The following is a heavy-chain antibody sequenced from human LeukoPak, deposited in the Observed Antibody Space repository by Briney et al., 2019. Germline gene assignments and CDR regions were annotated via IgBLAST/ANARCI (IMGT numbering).Heavy chain of an antibody. CDR3: AIQLWGFGELFPYYFDF. V-gene: IGHV3-23*01. CDR2: ISGSGTSGTNT. J-gene: IGHJ4*02. Sequence: GGSLRLSCAASGFTFSTYGMSWVRQAPGKRLEWVAVISGSGTSGTNTYYADSVKGRFTISRDNSKNTLYLQMNSLRAEDTAVYYCAIQLWGFGELFPYYFDFWGQGALVTVSS. CDR1: GFTFSTYG. D-gene: IGHD3-10*01.